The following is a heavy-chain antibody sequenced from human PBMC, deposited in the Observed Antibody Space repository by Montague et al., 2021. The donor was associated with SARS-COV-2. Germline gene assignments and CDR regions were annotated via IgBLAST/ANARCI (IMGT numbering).Heavy chain of an antibody. J-gene: IGHJ5*02. D-gene: IGHD2-2*01. Sequence: PALVKPTQTLTLTCTFSGFSLSTSGMCVSWIRQPPGKALEWLALIDWDDDKHYSTSLKTRLTISKDTSKNQVVLTTTNMDPVDTATYYCARTQSPLPSPFRDHWGQGTLVTVSS. CDR2: IDWDDDK. V-gene: IGHV2-70*01. CDR3: ARTQSPLPSPFRDH. CDR1: GFSLSTSGMC.